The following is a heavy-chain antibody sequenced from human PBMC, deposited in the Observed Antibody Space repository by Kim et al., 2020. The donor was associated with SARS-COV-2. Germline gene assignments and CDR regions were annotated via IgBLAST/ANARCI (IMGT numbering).Heavy chain of an antibody. CDR1: GFSFSSYG. CDR3: ARGGTYYDSDY. V-gene: IGHV3-30*03. J-gene: IGHJ4*02. Sequence: GGSLRLSCAASGFSFSSYGIHWVRQAPGKGLEWVAVIAFNGGNKNYADSVKGRFTISRDNSRNTVYLQMNSLGREDTAFYYCARGGTYYDSDYWGQGTLVTVSS. CDR2: IAFNGGNK. D-gene: IGHD3-3*01.